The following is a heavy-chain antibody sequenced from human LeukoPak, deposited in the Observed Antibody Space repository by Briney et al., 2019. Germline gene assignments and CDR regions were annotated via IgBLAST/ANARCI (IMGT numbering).Heavy chain of an antibody. J-gene: IGHJ4*02. Sequence: GGSLRLSCAASGFTVSSNYMSWVRQAPGKGLEWVSVIYSGGSTYYADSVKGRFTISRDNSKNTLYLQMNSLRAEDTAVYYCARDPSPRRIAYWGQGTLVTVSS. V-gene: IGHV3-53*01. D-gene: IGHD2-15*01. CDR3: ARDPSPRRIAY. CDR1: GFTVSSNY. CDR2: IYSGGST.